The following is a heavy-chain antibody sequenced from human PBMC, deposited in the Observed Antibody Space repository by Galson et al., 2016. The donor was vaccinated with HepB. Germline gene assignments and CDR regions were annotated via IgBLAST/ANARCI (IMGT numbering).Heavy chain of an antibody. Sequence: SLRLSCAASGFFFSNYYMGWIRHSPGKGLEWVSYISGSRTTMDYADPVKGRFTISRDNGKNSLFLPMNSLRAEDTAVYYCARRVITIHPYYFDYWGQGTLVTVSS. V-gene: IGHV3-11*01. CDR3: ARRVITIHPYYFDY. CDR2: ISGSRTTM. J-gene: IGHJ4*02. D-gene: IGHD3-9*01. CDR1: GFFFSNYY.